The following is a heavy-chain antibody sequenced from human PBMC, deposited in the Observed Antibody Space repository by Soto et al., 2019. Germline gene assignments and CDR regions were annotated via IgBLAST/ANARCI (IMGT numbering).Heavy chain of an antibody. CDR3: AREGGYSYEYYFDY. V-gene: IGHV1-18*01. CDR2: ISAYNGNT. Sequence: GASVKVSCKASGYTFTNYGISWVRQAPGQGLEWMGWISAYNGNTKYAQKLQGRVTMTTDTSTSTAYMELRSLRSDDTAVYYCAREGGYSYEYYFDYWGQGTLVTVSS. J-gene: IGHJ4*02. D-gene: IGHD5-18*01. CDR1: GYTFTNYG.